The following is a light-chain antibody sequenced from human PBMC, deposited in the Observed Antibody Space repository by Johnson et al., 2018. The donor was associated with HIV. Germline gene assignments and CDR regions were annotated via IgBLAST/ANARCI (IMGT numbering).Light chain of an antibody. V-gene: IGLV1-51*02. CDR1: SSNIGNNY. CDR3: GTWDSGLSGGLYL. CDR2: ENN. J-gene: IGLJ1*01. Sequence: QSVLTQPPSVSAAPGQKVTISCSGSSSNIGNNYVSWYQQLPGTAPKLLIYENNKRPSGIPDLFSGSKSGTSATLGITGLQTGDEADYYCGTWDSGLSGGLYLFGTGTKVTVL.